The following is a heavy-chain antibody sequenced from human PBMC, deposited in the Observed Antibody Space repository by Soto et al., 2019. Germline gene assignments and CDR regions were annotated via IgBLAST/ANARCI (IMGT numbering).Heavy chain of an antibody. Sequence: GGSLSLSCAASGFTFSSYAMHWVRQAPGKGLEWVAVISYDGSNKYYADSVKGRFTISRDNSKNTLYLQMNSLRAEDTAVYYCARDYDSSGYYRFDYWGQGTLVTVSS. V-gene: IGHV3-30-3*01. CDR3: ARDYDSSGYYRFDY. J-gene: IGHJ4*02. CDR1: GFTFSSYA. D-gene: IGHD3-22*01. CDR2: ISYDGSNK.